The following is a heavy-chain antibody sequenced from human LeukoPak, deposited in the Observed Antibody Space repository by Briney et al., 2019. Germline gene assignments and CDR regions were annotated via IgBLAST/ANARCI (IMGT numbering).Heavy chain of an antibody. D-gene: IGHD3/OR15-3a*01. CDR3: AREDSYWYFDL. CDR1: GFIFSKYA. J-gene: IGHJ2*01. CDR2: ISSSRTTT. Sequence: GGSLRLSCAASGFIFSKYAMSWVRQAPGKGLEWVSYISSSRTTTYYADSVKGRFTISRDSAKNSLYLQMNSLRDEDTAVYYCAREDSYWYFDLWGRGILVAVSS. V-gene: IGHV3-48*02.